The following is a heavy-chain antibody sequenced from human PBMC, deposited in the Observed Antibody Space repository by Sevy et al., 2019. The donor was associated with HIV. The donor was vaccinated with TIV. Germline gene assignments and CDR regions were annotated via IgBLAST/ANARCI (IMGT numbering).Heavy chain of an antibody. CDR2: ISSSGSTI. J-gene: IGHJ5*02. V-gene: IGHV3-48*03. D-gene: IGHD3-10*01. CDR3: AGYRRFGGGWGGNWFDP. CDR1: GFTFSSYE. Sequence: GGSLRLSCAASGFTFSSYEMNWVRQAPGKGLEWVSYISSSGSTIYYADSVKGRFTISRDNAKNSLYLQMNSLRAEDRAVFYCAGYRRFGGGWGGNWFDPWGQGTLVTVSS.